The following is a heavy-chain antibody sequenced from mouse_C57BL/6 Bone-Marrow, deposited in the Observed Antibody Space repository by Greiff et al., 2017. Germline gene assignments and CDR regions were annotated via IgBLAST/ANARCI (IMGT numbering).Heavy chain of an antibody. Sequence: QVQLQQPGAELVKPGASVKMSCKASGYTFTSYWITWVKQRPGQGLEWIGDIYPGSGSTNYNEKFKSKATLTVDTSSSTAYMQLSSLTSEDSAVYYCARSDDGNPYDMDYWGQGTSVTVAS. D-gene: IGHD2-1*01. CDR2: IYPGSGST. CDR1: GYTFTSYW. J-gene: IGHJ4*01. V-gene: IGHV1-55*01. CDR3: ARSDDGNPYDMDY.